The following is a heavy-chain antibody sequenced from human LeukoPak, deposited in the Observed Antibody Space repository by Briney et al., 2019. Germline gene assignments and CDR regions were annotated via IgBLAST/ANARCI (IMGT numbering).Heavy chain of an antibody. V-gene: IGHV3-53*01. J-gene: IGHJ4*02. CDR3: ARAVAGTNTPLDY. CDR1: GFTLSSYA. Sequence: GGSLRLSCAASGFTLSSYAMSWVRQAPGKGLEWVSVIYSGGSTYYADSVKGRFTISRDNSKNTLYLQMNSLRAEDTAVYYCARAVAGTNTPLDYWGQGTLVTVSS. D-gene: IGHD6-19*01. CDR2: IYSGGST.